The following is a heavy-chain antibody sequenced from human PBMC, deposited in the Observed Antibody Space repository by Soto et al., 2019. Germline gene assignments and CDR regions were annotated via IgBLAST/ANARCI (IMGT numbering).Heavy chain of an antibody. CDR2: IYATGTT. CDR3: VRDGTKTLRDWFDP. CDR1: GASISGFY. J-gene: IGHJ5*02. V-gene: IGHV4-4*07. Sequence: SETLSLTCTVSGASISGFYWSWIRKSAGKGLEWTGRIYATGTTDYNPSLTSRVMMSVDTSKKQFSLKLRSVTAADTAVYYCVRDGTKTLRDWFDPWGQGISVTVPQ. D-gene: IGHD1-1*01.